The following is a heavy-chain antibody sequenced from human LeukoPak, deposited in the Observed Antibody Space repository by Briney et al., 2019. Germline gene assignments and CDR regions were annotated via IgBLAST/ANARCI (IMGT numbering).Heavy chain of an antibody. CDR1: GFTFGDYA. CDR3: TGEPQYCSSTSCYGYYYYYYYMDV. V-gene: IGHV3-49*04. Sequence: GGSLRLSCTASGFTFGDYAMSWVRQAPGKGLEWVGFIRSKAYGGTTEYAASVKGRFTILRDDSKSIAYLQMNSLKTEDTAVYYCTGEPQYCSSTSCYGYYYYYYYMDVWGKGTTVTISS. D-gene: IGHD2-2*01. J-gene: IGHJ6*03. CDR2: IRSKAYGGTT.